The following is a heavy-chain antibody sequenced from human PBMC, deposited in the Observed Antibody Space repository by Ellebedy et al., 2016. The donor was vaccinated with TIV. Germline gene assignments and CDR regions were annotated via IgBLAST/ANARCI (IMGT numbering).Heavy chain of an antibody. D-gene: IGHD3-22*01. J-gene: IGHJ4*02. CDR3: AKDLSGYYGDY. V-gene: IGHV3-7*03. Sequence: GESLKISCAASGFTFRSYWMSWVRQAPGKGLEWVANLKQDGSEKYYVDSVKGRFTISRDNSKNTLYLQMNSLRAEDTAVYYCAKDLSGYYGDYWGQGTLVTVSS. CDR1: GFTFRSYW. CDR2: LKQDGSEK.